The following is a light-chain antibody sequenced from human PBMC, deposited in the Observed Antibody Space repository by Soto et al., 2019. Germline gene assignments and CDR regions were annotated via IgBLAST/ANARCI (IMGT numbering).Light chain of an antibody. CDR3: QQYVSSPFT. CDR1: QSAISN. CDR2: GAS. Sequence: EIVMTQSPATLSVSPGERVTLSCRASQSAISNLAWYQQKPGQAPGLLIYGASSRATGIPDRFSGSGSGTDFTLTISRLEPEDFAVYYCQQYVSSPFTFGPGTKVDIK. J-gene: IGKJ3*01. V-gene: IGKV3-20*01.